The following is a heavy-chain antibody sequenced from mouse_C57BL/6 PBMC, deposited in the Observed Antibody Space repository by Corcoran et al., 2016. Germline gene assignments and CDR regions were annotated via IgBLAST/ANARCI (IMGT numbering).Heavy chain of an antibody. CDR1: GYTFPTYG. CDR3: AGDYGKFAY. D-gene: IGHD2-4*01. V-gene: IGHV9-3*01. J-gene: IGHJ3*01. CDR2: INTYSGVP. Sequence: QIQLVQSGPELEKHEETVKISTKASGYTFPTYGMSWVKQAPGKGLKWMGWINTYSGVPTYADDFKGRFAFSLETSASTAYLQINNLKNEDTATYFCAGDYGKFAYWGQGTLVTVSA.